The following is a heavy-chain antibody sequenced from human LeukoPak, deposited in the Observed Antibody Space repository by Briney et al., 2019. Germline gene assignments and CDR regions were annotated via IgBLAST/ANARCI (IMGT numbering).Heavy chain of an antibody. Sequence: GGSLRLSCAASGFNVSTSYMTWVRQAPGKGLEWVSVIYSGGSTYYADSVRGRFTISRDNSNNTVYLQMNSLRAEDTAVYYCARAPVVVISYYFDYWGQGTLVTVSS. CDR3: ARAPVVVISYYFDY. D-gene: IGHD2-21*01. V-gene: IGHV3-66*01. J-gene: IGHJ4*02. CDR1: GFNVSTSY. CDR2: IYSGGST.